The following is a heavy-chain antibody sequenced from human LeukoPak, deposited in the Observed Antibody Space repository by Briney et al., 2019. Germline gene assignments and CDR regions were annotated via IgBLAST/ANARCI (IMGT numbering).Heavy chain of an antibody. CDR2: INQDGSEK. CDR1: GFTISNYW. V-gene: IGHV3-7*04. D-gene: IGHD5-24*01. CDR3: TRARDGFDP. Sequence: GGPLRLSCAASGFTISNYWMNWVRQAPGKGLEWVANINQDGSEKYYVDSVKGRFTISRDNAKNSLYLQMNSLRAEDTAVYYCTRARDGFDPWGQGTLVTVSS. J-gene: IGHJ5*02.